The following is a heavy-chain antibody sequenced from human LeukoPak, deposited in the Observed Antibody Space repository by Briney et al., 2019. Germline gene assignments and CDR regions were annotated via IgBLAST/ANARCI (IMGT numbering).Heavy chain of an antibody. CDR3: AREPSGQLGGCDY. J-gene: IGHJ4*02. CDR2: IHPSGGRT. Sequence: ASVKVSCTASGYSFTNYYMHWVRQAPGQGLEWMGIIHPSGGRTYYAQKFQGRVTMTWDTSTNTVYMDLRSLRPEDTAVYYCAREPSGQLGGCDYWGQGTLLTVSS. CDR1: GYSFTNYY. V-gene: IGHV1-46*01. D-gene: IGHD6-19*01.